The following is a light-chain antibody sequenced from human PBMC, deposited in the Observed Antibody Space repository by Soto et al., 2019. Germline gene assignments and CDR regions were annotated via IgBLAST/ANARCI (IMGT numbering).Light chain of an antibody. CDR2: QAS. CDR1: QSTSIN. Sequence: IQMTQSPSTLSASVGDRVTITCRASQSTSINLAWYQQKPGKAPKLLIYQASSLENGVPPRFSASGSGTEFSLTISSLQPDDFATYYCQQYTSHSTFGQGTKVDIK. V-gene: IGKV1-5*03. J-gene: IGKJ1*01. CDR3: QQYTSHST.